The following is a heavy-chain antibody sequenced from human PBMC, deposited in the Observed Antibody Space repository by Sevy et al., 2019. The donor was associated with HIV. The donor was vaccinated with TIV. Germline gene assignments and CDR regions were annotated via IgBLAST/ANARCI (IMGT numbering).Heavy chain of an antibody. CDR1: GFTFSSFA. CDR2: ISGSAGNT. V-gene: IGHV3-23*01. CDR3: AKGTAVSGLRSNWFDP. Sequence: GGSLRLSCAASGFTFSSFAMSWVRQAPGKGLEWVSGISGSAGNTYYADSVKGRFTISRDNSKNTLYLQMNSLRADDTAVYYCAKGTAVSGLRSNWFDPWGQGTLLTVSS. D-gene: IGHD3-3*01. J-gene: IGHJ5*02.